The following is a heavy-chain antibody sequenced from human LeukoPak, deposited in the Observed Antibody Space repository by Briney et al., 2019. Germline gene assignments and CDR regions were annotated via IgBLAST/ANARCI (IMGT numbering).Heavy chain of an antibody. CDR3: AGGGYSYGWDLVDY. CDR1: GYTFTSYG. J-gene: IGHJ4*02. Sequence: GASVKVSCEASGYTFTSYGISWVRQAPGQGLEWMGWISAYNGNTNYAQKLQGRVTMTTDTSTSTAYMELRSLRSDDTAVYYCAGGGYSYGWDLVDYWGQGTLVTVSS. V-gene: IGHV1-18*01. D-gene: IGHD5-18*01. CDR2: ISAYNGNT.